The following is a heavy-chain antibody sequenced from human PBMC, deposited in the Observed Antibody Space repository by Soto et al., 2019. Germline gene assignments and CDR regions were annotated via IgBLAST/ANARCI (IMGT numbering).Heavy chain of an antibody. D-gene: IGHD1-26*01. CDR2: INPNSGGT. V-gene: IGHV1-2*02. CDR3: ARGVPVGAIGRFYFDS. CDR1: GYTFTGYY. Sequence: ASVKVSCKASGYTFTGYYMHWVRQAPGQGLEWMGWINPNSGGTNYAQKFQGRVTMTRDTSISTAYMELSRLRSDDTAVYYCARGVPVGAIGRFYFDSWGQGTLVTVSS. J-gene: IGHJ4*02.